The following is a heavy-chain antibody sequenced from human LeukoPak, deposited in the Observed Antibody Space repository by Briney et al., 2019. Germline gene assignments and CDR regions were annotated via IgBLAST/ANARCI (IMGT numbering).Heavy chain of an antibody. CDR1: GCSISSGSYY. J-gene: IGHJ3*02. V-gene: IGHV4-61*02. Sequence: PSQTLSLTCTVSGCSISSGSYYWSWIRQPAGKGLEWIGRIYTSGSTNYNPSLKSRVTISVDTSKNQFSLKLSSVTAADTAVYYCGGSAWIQLWLGAFDIWGQGTMVTVSS. D-gene: IGHD5-18*01. CDR3: GGSAWIQLWLGAFDI. CDR2: IYTSGST.